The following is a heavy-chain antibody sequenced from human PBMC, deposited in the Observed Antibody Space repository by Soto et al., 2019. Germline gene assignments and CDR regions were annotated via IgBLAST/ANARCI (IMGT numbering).Heavy chain of an antibody. CDR1: GFTVSSNY. CDR3: ARHRDTAMVSDV. V-gene: IGHV3-53*01. CDR2: IYSGGST. D-gene: IGHD5-18*01. Sequence: GGSLRLSCAASGFTVSSNYMSWVRQAPGKGLEWVSVIYSGGSTYYADSVKGRFTISRDNSKNTLYLQMNSLRAEDTAVYYCARHRDTAMVSDVWGQGTTVTVSS. J-gene: IGHJ6*02.